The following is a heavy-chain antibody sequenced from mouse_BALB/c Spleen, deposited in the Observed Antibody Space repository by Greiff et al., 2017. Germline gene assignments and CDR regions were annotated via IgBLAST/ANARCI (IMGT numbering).Heavy chain of an antibody. CDR2: ISYSGST. D-gene: IGHD2-2*01. CDR3: ARWLRWYFDV. CDR1: GYSITSDYA. Sequence: EVQLQESGPGLVKPSQSLSLTCTVTGYSITSDYAWNWIRQFPGNKLEWMGYISYSGSTSYNPSLKSRISITRDTSKNQFFLQLNSVTTEDTATYYCARWLRWYFDVWGAGTTVTVSS. V-gene: IGHV3-2*02. J-gene: IGHJ1*01.